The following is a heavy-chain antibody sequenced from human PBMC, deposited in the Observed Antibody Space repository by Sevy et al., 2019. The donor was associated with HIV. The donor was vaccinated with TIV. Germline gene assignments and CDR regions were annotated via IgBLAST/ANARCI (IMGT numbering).Heavy chain of an antibody. CDR3: AREGCSKPHDY. CDR1: GFTFSKYS. Sequence: GGSLRLSCAASGFTFSKYSMSWVRQTPGKGLEWVSTLSFACGRINYADSVKGRFTMSRDDSRNTFYLQMDSLRAEDTAIYYCAREGCSKPHDYWCQGTLVTVSS. D-gene: IGHD2-2*01. V-gene: IGHV3-23*01. CDR2: LSFACGRI. J-gene: IGHJ4*02.